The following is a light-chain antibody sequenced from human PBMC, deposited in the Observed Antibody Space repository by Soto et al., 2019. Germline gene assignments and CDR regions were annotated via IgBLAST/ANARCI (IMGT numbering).Light chain of an antibody. J-gene: IGLJ2*01. V-gene: IGLV2-11*01. CDR1: SSDVGSYNY. Sequence: QSALTQPASVSGSPGQSLTISCTATSSDVGSYNYVSWYQQHPGKAPKLMIYDVSKRPSGVPDRFSGSKSGNTASLTISGLQAEDEADYYCCSYAGGYTHAVFGGGTKLTVL. CDR2: DVS. CDR3: CSYAGGYTHAV.